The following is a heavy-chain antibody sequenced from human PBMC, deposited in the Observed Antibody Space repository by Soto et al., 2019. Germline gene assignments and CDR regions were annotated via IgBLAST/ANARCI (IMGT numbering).Heavy chain of an antibody. CDR1: GFTFSSYS. J-gene: IGHJ4*02. V-gene: IGHV3-21*01. Sequence: GGSLRLSCAASGFTFSSYSMNWVRQAPGKGLEWVSSISSSSSYIYYADSVKGRFTISRDNAKNSLYLQMNSLRAEDTAVYYCARELSENGDGDYWGQGTLVTVSS. D-gene: IGHD7-27*01. CDR2: ISSSSSYI. CDR3: ARELSENGDGDY.